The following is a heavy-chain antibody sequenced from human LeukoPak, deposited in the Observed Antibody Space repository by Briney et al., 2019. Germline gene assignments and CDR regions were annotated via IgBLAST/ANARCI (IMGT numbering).Heavy chain of an antibody. CDR1: GYTFTSYD. Sequence: ASVKVSCKASGYTFTSYDINWVRQATGQGLEWMGWISAYNGNTNYAQKLQGRVAMTTDTSTSTAYMELRSLRSDNTAVYYCARESLDSSGYYSPDYWGQGTLVTVSS. CDR2: ISAYNGNT. J-gene: IGHJ4*02. D-gene: IGHD3-22*01. CDR3: ARESLDSSGYYSPDY. V-gene: IGHV1-18*01.